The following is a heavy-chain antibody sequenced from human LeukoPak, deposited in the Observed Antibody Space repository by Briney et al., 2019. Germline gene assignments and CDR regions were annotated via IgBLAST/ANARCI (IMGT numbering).Heavy chain of an antibody. CDR1: GSTFSSYA. J-gene: IGHJ4*02. CDR3: AKERSGRVTAHFDY. D-gene: IGHD2-21*02. V-gene: IGHV3-30*04. CDR2: MSYDGSNE. Sequence: QSGGSLRLSCTASGSTFSSYALHWVRQAPGKGLEWVALMSYDGSNEYYADSVKGRFTISRDNSKNSLYLQMNSLRAEDTAVYYCAKERSGRVTAHFDYWGQGTLVTVSS.